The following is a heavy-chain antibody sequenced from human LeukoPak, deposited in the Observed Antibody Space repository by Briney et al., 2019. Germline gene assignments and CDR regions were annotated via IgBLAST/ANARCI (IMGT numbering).Heavy chain of an antibody. J-gene: IGHJ5*02. CDR2: MTPNSGDT. Sequence: GASVKVSCKASGYAFTTYDITWVRQAPGQRLEWMGWMTPNSGDTAYAEIFEDRVTVTSDTSINTAYLELRSLTFEDTAIYYCTRGALEGDFFDPWGQGTPVIVSS. CDR3: TRGALEGDFFDP. CDR1: GYAFTTYD. V-gene: IGHV1-8*01. D-gene: IGHD3-3*01.